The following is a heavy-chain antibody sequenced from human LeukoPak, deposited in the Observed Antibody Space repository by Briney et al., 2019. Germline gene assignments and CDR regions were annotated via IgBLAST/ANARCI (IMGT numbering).Heavy chain of an antibody. CDR2: INPNSGGT. J-gene: IGHJ6*02. CDR3: ARDLYDSSGYYYVIPTYYYYGMDV. CDR1: GYTFTGYY. D-gene: IGHD3-22*01. V-gene: IGHV1-2*02. Sequence: GASVKVSCKASGYTFTGYYMHWVRQAPGQGLEWMGWINPNSGGTNYAQKFQGRVTMTRDTSISTAYMELSRLRSDDTAVYHCARDLYDSSGYYYVIPTYYYYGMDVWGQGTTVTVSS.